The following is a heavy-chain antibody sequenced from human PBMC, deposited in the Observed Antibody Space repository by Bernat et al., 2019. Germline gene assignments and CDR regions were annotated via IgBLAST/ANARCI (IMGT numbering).Heavy chain of an antibody. V-gene: IGHV3-7*01. Sequence: EVQLVESGGGLVQPGGSLRLSCAASGFTFSNYWMTWVRQAPGKGLEWVANIKQDGSEKYYVDSVMGRFTISRDNAWNSLYLQMNSLRAEDTALYYCARDPGITGTIYYYGMDVWDRGTTVTVSS. CDR3: ARDPGITGTIYYYGMDV. D-gene: IGHD1-20*01. CDR1: GFTFSNYW. J-gene: IGHJ6*02. CDR2: IKQDGSEK.